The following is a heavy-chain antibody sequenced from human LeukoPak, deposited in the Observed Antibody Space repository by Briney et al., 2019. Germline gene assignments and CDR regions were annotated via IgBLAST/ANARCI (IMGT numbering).Heavy chain of an antibody. V-gene: IGHV4-30-4*08. CDR3: ARGNVDIVATISVCWFDP. CDR1: GGSISSGDYY. J-gene: IGHJ5*02. CDR2: IFYSVIT. Sequence: KPSETLSLTCTVSGGSISSGDYYWNWIRQPPGKGLEWIGYIFYSVITLYNPSLKSRFTISLDTSKNQFSLSLSSVTAADTAVYYCARGNVDIVATISVCWFDPWGQGTLVTVSS. D-gene: IGHD5-12*01.